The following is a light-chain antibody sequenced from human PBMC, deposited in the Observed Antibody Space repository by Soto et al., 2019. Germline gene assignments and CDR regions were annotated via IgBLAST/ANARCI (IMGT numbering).Light chain of an antibody. CDR3: GTWDSSLSAGV. CDR2: ANN. V-gene: IGLV1-44*01. CDR1: TSDIGSNT. J-gene: IGLJ1*01. Sequence: QSVLAQPPSASGTPGQKITISCSGSTSDIGSNTVNWYQQVPGTAPKLLIYANNQRPSGVPDRFSGSKSGTSATLGITGLQTGDEADYYCGTWDSSLSAGVFGTGTKVTVL.